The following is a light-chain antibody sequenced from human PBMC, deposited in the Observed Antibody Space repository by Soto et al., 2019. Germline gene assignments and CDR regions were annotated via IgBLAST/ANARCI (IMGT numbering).Light chain of an antibody. V-gene: IGKV3-11*01. Sequence: EIVLTQSPATLSLSPGERATLSCRASQTVTNYLAWYQQKPGQAPRLLIYDASNRATGIPARFSGSGSGTDFPLPISSLEPEDFAVYYCQQRSNWPITFGQGTRLEIK. J-gene: IGKJ5*01. CDR1: QTVTNY. CDR2: DAS. CDR3: QQRSNWPIT.